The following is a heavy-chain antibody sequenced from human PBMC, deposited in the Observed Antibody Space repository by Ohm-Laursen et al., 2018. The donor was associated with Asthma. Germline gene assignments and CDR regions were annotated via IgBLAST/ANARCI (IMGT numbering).Heavy chain of an antibody. CDR1: GFTHERYA. Sequence: GSLRLSCAASGFTHERYAMHWVRQVPGKGLEWVSGISGSGGDTYYADSVRGRFTISRDISKNTLYLQMNRLRAEDTAVYYCAKDYGDSNWFDPWGQGTLVTVSS. J-gene: IGHJ5*02. D-gene: IGHD4-17*01. CDR3: AKDYGDSNWFDP. V-gene: IGHV3-23*01. CDR2: ISGSGGDT.